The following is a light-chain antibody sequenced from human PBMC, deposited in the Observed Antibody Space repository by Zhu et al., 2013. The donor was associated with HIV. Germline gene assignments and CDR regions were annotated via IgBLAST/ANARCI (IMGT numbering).Light chain of an antibody. CDR1: SSDVGGYNS. Sequence: QSALTQPASVSGSPGQSITISCTGTSSDVGGYNSVSWYQHHPGKAPKLMIYDVTNRPSGVSDRFSGSKSGNLASLTISGLQAEDEADYYCNSYTSNNTPYVFGTGTKVTVL. J-gene: IGLJ1*01. CDR2: DVT. V-gene: IGLV2-14*01. CDR3: NSYTSNNTPYV.